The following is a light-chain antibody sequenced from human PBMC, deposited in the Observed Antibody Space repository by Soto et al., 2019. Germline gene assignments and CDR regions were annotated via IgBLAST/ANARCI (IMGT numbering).Light chain of an antibody. J-gene: IGLJ3*02. CDR2: EDH. Sequence: QSVLTQPPSASGTPGQTVSIACSGSSSNIERYTVNWYRQVPGTAPKLLIYEDHRRPSGVPDRFSCSKSGTSASLTISGLQADDEAHYYCAAWDDSLIGGVFGGGTKLTVL. CDR1: SSNIERYT. V-gene: IGLV1-44*01. CDR3: AAWDDSLIGGV.